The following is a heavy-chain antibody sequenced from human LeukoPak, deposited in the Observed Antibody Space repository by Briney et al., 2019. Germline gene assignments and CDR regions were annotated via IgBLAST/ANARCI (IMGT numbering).Heavy chain of an antibody. D-gene: IGHD1-26*01. CDR2: ISAYNGNT. CDR1: GYTFTSYG. Sequence: ASVKVSCKASGYTFTSYGISWVRQAPEQGLEWMGWISAYNGNTNYAQKLQGRVTMTTDTSTSTAYMELRSLRSDDTAVYYCAREGGSGDYYYGMDVWGQGTTVTVSS. V-gene: IGHV1-18*01. CDR3: AREGGSGDYYYGMDV. J-gene: IGHJ6*02.